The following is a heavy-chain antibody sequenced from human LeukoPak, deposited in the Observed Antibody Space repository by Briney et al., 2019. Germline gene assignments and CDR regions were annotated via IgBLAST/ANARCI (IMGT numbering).Heavy chain of an antibody. CDR2: INPNSGGT. CDR1: GYTFTGYY. D-gene: IGHD3-16*02. CDR3: ARDRGYDYVWGSYRPDYYFDY. J-gene: IGHJ4*02. V-gene: IGHV1-2*02. Sequence: ASVKVSCKASGYTFTGYYLHWVRQAPGQGLEWMGRINPNSGGTNYAQKFQGRVTMTRDTSISTAYMELSRLRSDDTAVYYCARDRGYDYVWGSYRPDYYFDYWGQGTLVTVSS.